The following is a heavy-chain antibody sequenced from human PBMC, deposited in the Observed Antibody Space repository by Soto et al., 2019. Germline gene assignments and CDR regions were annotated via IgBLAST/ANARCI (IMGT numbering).Heavy chain of an antibody. CDR3: AKGVAATRPLELLYYYYYMDV. J-gene: IGHJ6*03. CDR2: ISWNSGSI. V-gene: IGHV3-9*01. CDR1: GFTFDDYA. Sequence: GGSLRLSCAASGFTFDDYAMHWVRQAPGKGLEWVSGISWNSGSIGYADSVKGRFTISRDNAKNSLYLQMNSLRAEDTALYYCAKGVAATRPLELLYYYYYMDVWGKGTTVTVSS. D-gene: IGHD2-15*01.